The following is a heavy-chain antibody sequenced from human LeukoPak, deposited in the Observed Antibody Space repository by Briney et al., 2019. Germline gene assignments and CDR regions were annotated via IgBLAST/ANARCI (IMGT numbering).Heavy chain of an antibody. CDR2: IYYSGST. J-gene: IGHJ4*02. V-gene: IGHV4-59*01. Sequence: SETLSLTCTVSGGSISSYYWSWIRQPPGKGLEWIGYIYYSGSTNYNPSLKSRVTISVDTSKNQFSLKLSSVTAADTAVYCCARGYYDSSGYYPVQLPADYWGQGTLVTVSS. D-gene: IGHD3-22*01. CDR3: ARGYYDSSGYYPVQLPADY. CDR1: GGSISSYY.